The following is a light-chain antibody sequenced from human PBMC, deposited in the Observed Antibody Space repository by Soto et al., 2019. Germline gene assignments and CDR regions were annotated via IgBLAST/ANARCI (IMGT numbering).Light chain of an antibody. Sequence: DIQMTQSPSSLSASVGDRVTITCRASQNIDTYLNWYQQKPGKTPKLLIYGASTLQTGVPSRFSGSGSGTDFTLTISSLQPEDYTTYYCQHTYNTPWTFGQGTMVEIK. CDR3: QHTYNTPWT. J-gene: IGKJ1*01. CDR2: GAS. CDR1: QNIDTY. V-gene: IGKV1-39*01.